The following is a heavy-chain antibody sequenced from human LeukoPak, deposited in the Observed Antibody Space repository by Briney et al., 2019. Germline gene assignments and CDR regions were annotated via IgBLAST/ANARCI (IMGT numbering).Heavy chain of an antibody. D-gene: IGHD2-21*02. CDR3: ARFAYCGGHCWYYFDY. CDR1: GGSISSYY. V-gene: IGHV4-59*01. J-gene: IGHJ4*02. Sequence: SETLSLTCTVSGGSISSYYWSWIRQPPGKGLEWIGYIYSSGSTNYNPSLKSRITISVDTSKNQFSLKLSSVTAADTAVYSCARFAYCGGHCWYYFDYWGQGSLVTVSS. CDR2: IYSSGST.